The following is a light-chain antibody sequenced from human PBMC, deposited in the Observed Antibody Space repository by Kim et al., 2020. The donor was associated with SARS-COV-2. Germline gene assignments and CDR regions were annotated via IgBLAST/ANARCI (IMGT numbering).Light chain of an antibody. CDR2: GAS. V-gene: IGKV3-20*01. J-gene: IGKJ4*01. Sequence: SPGDRATLSRKPRQSVISRYLAWYQQKPGQAPRLVIYGASSRATGIPDRFSGSGSGTDFTLTISRLEPEDFAVYYCQQYVNSLLTFGGGTKVDIK. CDR3: QQYVNSLLT. CDR1: QSVISRY.